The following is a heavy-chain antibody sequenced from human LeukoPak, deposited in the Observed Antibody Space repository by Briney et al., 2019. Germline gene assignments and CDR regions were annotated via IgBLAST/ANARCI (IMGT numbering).Heavy chain of an antibody. D-gene: IGHD3-9*01. CDR3: ARLYDILTGPRDY. Sequence: PSETLSLTCAVSGGSISSGNWWSWVRQPPGKGLEWIGQIYHSGSTNYNPSLKSRVTISVDKSKNQFSLKLSSVTAADTAVYYCARLYDILTGPRDYWGQGTLVTVSS. J-gene: IGHJ4*02. V-gene: IGHV4-4*02. CDR1: GGSISSGNW. CDR2: IYHSGST.